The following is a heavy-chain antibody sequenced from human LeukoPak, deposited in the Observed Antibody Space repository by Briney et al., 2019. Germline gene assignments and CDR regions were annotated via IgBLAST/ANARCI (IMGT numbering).Heavy chain of an antibody. Sequence: PGGSLRLSCAASGFTFSSYSMNWVRQAPGKGLEWVSSISSSSSYIYYADSVKGRFTISRDNAKNSLYLQMNSLRAEDTAVYYCARDGSGPTRQYYHDSSGLTEDAFDIWGQGTMVTVSS. V-gene: IGHV3-21*04. J-gene: IGHJ3*02. D-gene: IGHD3-22*01. CDR2: ISSSSSYI. CDR1: GFTFSSYS. CDR3: ARDGSGPTRQYYHDSSGLTEDAFDI.